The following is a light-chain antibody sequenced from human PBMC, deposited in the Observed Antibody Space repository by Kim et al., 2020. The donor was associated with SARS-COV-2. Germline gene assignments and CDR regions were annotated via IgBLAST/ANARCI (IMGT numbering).Light chain of an antibody. Sequence: APGKPARIPCGGNNMGSKKVHWYQQKPGQAPVLVIFYDSDRPSGIPERFSGSNSGNTSTLTINRVEAGDEADYYCQVWDSSSDHVVFGGGTQLTVL. CDR2: YDS. J-gene: IGLJ2*01. CDR1: NMGSKK. V-gene: IGLV3-21*04. CDR3: QVWDSSSDHVV.